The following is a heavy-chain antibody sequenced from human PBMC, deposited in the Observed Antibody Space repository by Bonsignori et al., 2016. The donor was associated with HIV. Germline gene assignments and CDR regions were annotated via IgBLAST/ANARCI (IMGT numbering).Heavy chain of an antibody. CDR3: ASLDYSNYHYYYMDV. D-gene: IGHD4-11*01. Sequence: WIRQPPGKGLEWIGYIYYSGSTNYNPSLKSRVTISVDTSKNQFSLKLSSVTAADTAVYYCASLDYSNYHYYYMDVWGKGTTVTVSS. V-gene: IGHV4-59*01. CDR2: IYYSGST. J-gene: IGHJ6*03.